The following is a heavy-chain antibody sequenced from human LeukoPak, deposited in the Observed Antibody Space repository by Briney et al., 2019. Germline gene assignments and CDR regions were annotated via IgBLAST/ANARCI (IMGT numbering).Heavy chain of an antibody. V-gene: IGHV3-7*05. D-gene: IGHD6-19*01. CDR3: AKEASWRVAGTMGLDY. Sequence: GGSLRLSCEGSGFTFSSHWMSWFRQAPGKGLEWVANIKEDGSEKYYVDSVKGRFTISRDNAKNSLYLQMNSLRAEDTAVYYCAKEASWRVAGTMGLDYWGQGTLVTVSS. CDR2: IKEDGSEK. CDR1: GFTFSSHW. J-gene: IGHJ4*02.